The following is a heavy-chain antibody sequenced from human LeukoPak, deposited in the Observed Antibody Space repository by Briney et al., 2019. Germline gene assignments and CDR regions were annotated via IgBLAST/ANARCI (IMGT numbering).Heavy chain of an antibody. J-gene: IGHJ6*02. Sequence: GASVKVSCKASGYTFTSYGISWVRQAPGQGLEWMGWISAYNGNTNYAQKLQGRVTMTTDTSTSTAYMELRSLRSDDTAVYYRARALRRGYYYGMDVWGQGTTVTVSS. CDR1: GYTFTSYG. CDR3: ARALRRGYYYGMDV. CDR2: ISAYNGNT. D-gene: IGHD1-26*01. V-gene: IGHV1-18*01.